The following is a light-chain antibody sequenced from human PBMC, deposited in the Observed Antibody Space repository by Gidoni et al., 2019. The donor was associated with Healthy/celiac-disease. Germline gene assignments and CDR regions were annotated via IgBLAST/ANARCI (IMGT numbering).Light chain of an antibody. CDR2: AAS. Sequence: DIQMTQSPSSLSASVVDRVTITCRASQSISSHLNWYQQKPGKAPKLLIYAASSLQSGVPSRFRCSGSGTELPLNTSSLEPEYFATYHCQQRYSTPRTFXQXTKVEIK. V-gene: IGKV1-39*01. CDR1: QSISSH. J-gene: IGKJ1*01. CDR3: QQRYSTPRT.